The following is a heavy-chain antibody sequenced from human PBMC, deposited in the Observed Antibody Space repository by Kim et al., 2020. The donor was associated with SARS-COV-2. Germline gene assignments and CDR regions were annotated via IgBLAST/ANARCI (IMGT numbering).Heavy chain of an antibody. CDR1: GFTFDDYS. J-gene: IGHJ4*02. V-gene: IGHV3-43*01. CDR3: AKDMGDGFNVFDY. D-gene: IGHD1-26*01. CDR2: ISWEGRNT. Sequence: GGSLRLSCAASGFTFDDYSMHWVRQAPGKGLEWVSVISWEGRNTNYADSVKGRFTISRDNSENSLNLQMNNLRTEDTAFYYCAKDMGDGFNVFDYWGQGTLVTVSS.